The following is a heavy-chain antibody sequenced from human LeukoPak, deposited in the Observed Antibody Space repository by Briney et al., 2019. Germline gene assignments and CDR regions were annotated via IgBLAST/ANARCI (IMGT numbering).Heavy chain of an antibody. CDR1: GGSISSGSYY. J-gene: IGHJ3*02. D-gene: IGHD3-22*01. CDR3: ARAFPYFYDSSGSRLGDAFDI. CDR2: FYYSGSI. V-gene: IGHV4-61*01. Sequence: PSETLSLTCTVSGGSISSGSYYWSWIRQPPGKGLEWIGYFYYSGSINYNASLKSRVTISVDTSKNQFSLKLSSVTAADTAVYYCARAFPYFYDSSGSRLGDAFDIWGQGTMVTVSS.